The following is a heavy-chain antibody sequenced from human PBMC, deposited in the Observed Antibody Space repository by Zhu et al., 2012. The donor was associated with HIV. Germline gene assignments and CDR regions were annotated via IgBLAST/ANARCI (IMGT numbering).Heavy chain of an antibody. CDR1: GFTFSNFA. V-gene: IGHV3-23*01. Sequence: EMQLLESGGGLIQPGGSLRLSCAASGFTFSNFAMNWVRQAPGKGPEWVAGIYYSGVNIYYADSVNGRFTISRDNSKNTLFLQMNSLRAEDTAVYFCVKETVGLVATRGXFDIWGQGISGHRLF. CDR3: VKETVGLVATRGXFDI. J-gene: IGHJ3*02. D-gene: IGHD5-12*01. CDR2: IYYSGVNI.